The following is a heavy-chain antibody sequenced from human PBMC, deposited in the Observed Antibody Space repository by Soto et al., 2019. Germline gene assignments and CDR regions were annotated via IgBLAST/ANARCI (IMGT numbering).Heavy chain of an antibody. CDR2: IDWDENK. Sequence: SGPTLVNPTQPLTLTCTFSGFSLTTTGMRVSWIRQPPGKALEWLGRIDWDENKFYSTSLKTRVTISKDTSKNQVVLTMTNMGPVDTAAYYCARSPILVPLYFDYWGQGTPVTVSS. D-gene: IGHD3-22*01. V-gene: IGHV2-70*04. CDR3: ARSPILVPLYFDY. J-gene: IGHJ4*02. CDR1: GFSLTTTGMR.